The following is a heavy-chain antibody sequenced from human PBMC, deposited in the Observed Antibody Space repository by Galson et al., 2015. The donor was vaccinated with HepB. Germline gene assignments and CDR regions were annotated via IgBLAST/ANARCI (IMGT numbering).Heavy chain of an antibody. CDR2: IRYDGSNK. CDR1: GFTFSSYG. CDR3: AKDIGSYYDSSGTYYYYGMDV. Sequence: SLRLSCAASGFTFSSYGMHWVRQAPGKGLEWVAFIRYDGSNKYYADSVKGRFTISRDNSKNTLYLQMNSLRAEDTAVYYCAKDIGSYYDSSGTYYYYGMDVWGQGTTVTVSS. D-gene: IGHD3-22*01. J-gene: IGHJ6*02. V-gene: IGHV3-30*02.